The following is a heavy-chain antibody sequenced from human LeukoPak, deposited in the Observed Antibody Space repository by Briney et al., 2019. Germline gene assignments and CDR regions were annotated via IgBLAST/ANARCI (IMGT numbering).Heavy chain of an antibody. Sequence: PGGSLRLSCVASGFTFSSYWMSWVRQAPGKGLEWVANIKQDGSEKYYVDSVKGRFTLSRDNAKNSLYLQMNSLRAEDTAVYYCARRQGSYFDTSGYYYGWGQGTLVTVSS. V-gene: IGHV3-7*01. CDR3: ARRQGSYFDTSGYYYG. CDR1: GFTFSSYW. D-gene: IGHD3-22*01. J-gene: IGHJ4*02. CDR2: IKQDGSEK.